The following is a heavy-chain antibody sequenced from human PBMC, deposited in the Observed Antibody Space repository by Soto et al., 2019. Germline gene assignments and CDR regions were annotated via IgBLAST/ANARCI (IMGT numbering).Heavy chain of an antibody. V-gene: IGHV3-33*01. D-gene: IGHD5-18*01. J-gene: IGHJ5*02. Sequence: QVQLVESGGGVVQPGRSLRLSCAASGFTFSSYGRHWVRQAPGKGLEWVAVIWYDGSNKYYADSVKGRFTISRDNSKNTLYSQMNCLRAEDPAVYYFARDQAAMCDWFAPCGQGTLVTVSS. CDR3: ARDQAAMCDWFAP. CDR1: GFTFSSYG. CDR2: IWYDGSNK.